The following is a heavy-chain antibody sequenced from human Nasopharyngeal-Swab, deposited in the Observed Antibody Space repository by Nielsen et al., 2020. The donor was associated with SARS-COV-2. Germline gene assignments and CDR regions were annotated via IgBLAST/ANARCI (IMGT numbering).Heavy chain of an antibody. Sequence: WVRQAPGQGLEWMGGINTNTGNPTYAQGFTGRFVFSLDTSVSTAYLQISSLKAEDTAVYYCARVSYLSDCYDILTGYLDYWGQGTLVTVSS. CDR2: INTNTGNP. V-gene: IGHV7-4-1*02. D-gene: IGHD3-9*01. J-gene: IGHJ4*02. CDR3: ARVSYLSDCYDILTGYLDY.